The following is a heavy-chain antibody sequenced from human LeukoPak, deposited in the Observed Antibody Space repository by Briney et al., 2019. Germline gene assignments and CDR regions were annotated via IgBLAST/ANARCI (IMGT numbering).Heavy chain of an antibody. V-gene: IGHV1-2*06. Sequence: ASVKVSCKASGYTFTGYYMHWVRQAPGQGLEWMGRINPNSGGTNYAQKFQGRVTMTRDTSISTAYMELSRLRSDDTAVYYCARGLNYDYVWGSSGYFDYWGQRTLVTVSS. CDR2: INPNSGGT. D-gene: IGHD3-16*01. CDR3: ARGLNYDYVWGSSGYFDY. J-gene: IGHJ4*02. CDR1: GYTFTGYY.